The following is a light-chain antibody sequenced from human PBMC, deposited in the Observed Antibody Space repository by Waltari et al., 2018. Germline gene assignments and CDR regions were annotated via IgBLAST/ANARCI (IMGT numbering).Light chain of an antibody. J-gene: IGKJ1*01. CDR1: QSVASY. CDR2: AAS. Sequence: AIRMTQSPSSFSASTGDIVTITCRASQSVASYLAWYQQKPGKAPKLLIYAASTLQSGVPSRFSGSGYGTDFTLTINCLQSEDFATYYCQQYYTYPRMFGPGTKVEIK. V-gene: IGKV1-8*01. CDR3: QQYYTYPRM.